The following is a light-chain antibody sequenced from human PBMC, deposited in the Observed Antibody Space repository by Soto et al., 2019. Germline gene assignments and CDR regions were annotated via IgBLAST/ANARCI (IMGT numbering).Light chain of an antibody. Sequence: EIVMTQSPVTLSVSPGERATLSCRASQSVSSNLAWYQQKPGQAPRLLIYGTSTRATDIPARFSGSGSGTEFTLTIGSLQSEDFAVYYCQQYNNHWTFGQGTKVEIQ. CDR2: GTS. CDR1: QSVSSN. CDR3: QQYNNHWT. V-gene: IGKV3-15*01. J-gene: IGKJ1*01.